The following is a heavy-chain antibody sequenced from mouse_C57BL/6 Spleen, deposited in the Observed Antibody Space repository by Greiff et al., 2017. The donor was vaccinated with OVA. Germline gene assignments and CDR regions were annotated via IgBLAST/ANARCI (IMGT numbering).Heavy chain of an antibody. D-gene: IGHD1-1*01. J-gene: IGHJ2*01. CDR3: ARSLFITTVVVDY. CDR2: IDPSDSET. CDR1: GYTFTSYW. Sequence: VQLQQPGAELVRPGSSVKLSCKASGYTFTSYWMHWVKQRPIQGLEWIGNIDPSDSETHYNQKFKDKATLTVDKSSSTAYMQLSSLTSEDSAVYYCARSLFITTVVVDYWGQGTTLTVSS. V-gene: IGHV1-52*01.